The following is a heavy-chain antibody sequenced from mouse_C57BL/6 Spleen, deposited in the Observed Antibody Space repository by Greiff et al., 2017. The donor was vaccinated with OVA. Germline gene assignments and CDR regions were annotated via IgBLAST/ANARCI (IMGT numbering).Heavy chain of an antibody. Sequence: QVQLQQPGAELVRPGSSVKLSCKASGYTFTSYWMDWVKQRPGQGLEWIGNIYPSDSETHYNQKFKDKATLTVDKSSSTAYMQLSSLTSEDSAVYYCARGGGYDDPWDYWGQGTTLTVSS. J-gene: IGHJ2*01. CDR2: IYPSDSET. CDR1: GYTFTSYW. V-gene: IGHV1-61*01. CDR3: ARGGGYDDPWDY. D-gene: IGHD2-3*01.